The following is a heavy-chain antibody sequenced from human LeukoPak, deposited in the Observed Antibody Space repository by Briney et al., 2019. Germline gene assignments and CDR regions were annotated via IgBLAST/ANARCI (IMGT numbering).Heavy chain of an antibody. CDR3: AKGILYDY. D-gene: IGHD2/OR15-2a*01. CDR2: MSYSGAT. J-gene: IGHJ4*02. CDR1: GGSISSSSYH. V-gene: IGHV4-39*01. Sequence: SETLSLTCTVSGGSISSSSYHWGWIRQSPGEGLQWITSMSYSGATYYNPSLQSRVTISVDTSKNQFSLKLYSVTAADTAVYYCAKGILYDYWGQGTLVTVSS.